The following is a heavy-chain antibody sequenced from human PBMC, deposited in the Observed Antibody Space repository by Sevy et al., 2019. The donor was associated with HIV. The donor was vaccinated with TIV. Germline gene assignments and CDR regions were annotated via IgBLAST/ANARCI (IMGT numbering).Heavy chain of an antibody. V-gene: IGHV3-23*01. CDR1: GFTFRNYA. D-gene: IGHD3-22*01. CDR3: AKDSTYYYDSSGYLVDY. J-gene: IGHJ4*02. CDR2: ISDSGVIT. Sequence: GGSLRLSCAASGFTFRNYAMTWVRQAPGKGLEWVSTISDSGVITYYADSVKGRFTISRDNSKNTLYLQMNSLRAEDTAVYYCAKDSTYYYDSSGYLVDYWGQGTLVTVSS.